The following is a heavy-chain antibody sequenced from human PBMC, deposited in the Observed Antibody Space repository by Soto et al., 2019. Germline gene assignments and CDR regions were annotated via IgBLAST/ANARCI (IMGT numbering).Heavy chain of an antibody. CDR3: VRARTTGSGLFDFDS. J-gene: IGHJ4*02. CDR2: ISWNSGSM. CDR1: GFTFDDFV. D-gene: IGHD2-15*01. V-gene: IGHV3-9*01. Sequence: GGSLRLSCAASGFTFDDFVMHWVRHAPGKGLEWVSGISWNSGSMDYADSVKGRLTISRDNGKNSLYLQMNSLTPEDTALYYCVRARTTGSGLFDFDSWGQGTLVTVSS.